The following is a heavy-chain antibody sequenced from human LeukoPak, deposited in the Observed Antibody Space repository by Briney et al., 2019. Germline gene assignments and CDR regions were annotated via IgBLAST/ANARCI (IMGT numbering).Heavy chain of an antibody. CDR2: IIPIFGTA. Sequence: SVKVSCKASGGTFSSYAISWVRQAPGQGLEWVGGIIPIFGTANYAQKFQGRVTITADESTSTAYMELSSLRSEDTAVYYCARSTVRYYYDSSDGTSFDYWGQGTLVTVSS. CDR1: GGTFSSYA. CDR3: ARSTVRYYYDSSDGTSFDY. V-gene: IGHV1-69*13. D-gene: IGHD3-22*01. J-gene: IGHJ4*02.